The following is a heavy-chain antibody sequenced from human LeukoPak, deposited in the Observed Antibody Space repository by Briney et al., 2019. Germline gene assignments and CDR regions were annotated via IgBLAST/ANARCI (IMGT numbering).Heavy chain of an antibody. CDR1: GGSISSYY. CDR3: ARLGHRTKVDY. D-gene: IGHD1/OR15-1a*01. CDR2: IYYSGST. Sequence: SETLSLTCTVSGGSISSYYWSWIRQPPGKGLEWIGYIYYSGSTNHNPSLKSRVTISVDTSKNQFSLKLSSVTAADTAVYYCARLGHRTKVDYWGQGTLVTVSS. V-gene: IGHV4-59*08. J-gene: IGHJ4*02.